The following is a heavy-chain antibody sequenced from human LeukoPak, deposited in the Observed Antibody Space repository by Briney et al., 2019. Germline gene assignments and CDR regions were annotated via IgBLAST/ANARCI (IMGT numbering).Heavy chain of an antibody. J-gene: IGHJ3*02. CDR2: INPNSGGT. V-gene: IGHV1-2*02. D-gene: IGHD4-17*01. CDR3: ARCGMGTVTTCAFDI. Sequence: GASVKVSCKASGNTFTNYYMHWVRQAPGQGLEWMGWINPNSGGTNYAQKFQGRVTMTRDTSISTAYMELRSLRSDETAVYYCARCGMGTVTTCAFDIWGQGTMVTVSS. CDR1: GNTFTNYY.